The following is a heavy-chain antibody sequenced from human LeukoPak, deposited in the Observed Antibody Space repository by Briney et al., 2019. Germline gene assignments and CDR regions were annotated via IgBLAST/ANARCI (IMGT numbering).Heavy chain of an antibody. Sequence: PSETLSLTCTVSGGSISSSSYYWGWIRQPPGKGLEWIGSIYYSGSTYYNPSLKSRVTISVDTSKNQFSLKLSSVTAADTAVYYCARGLDGTGDNYYGSGSHEAVPFDPWGQGTLVTVSS. J-gene: IGHJ5*02. CDR1: GGSISSSSYY. CDR2: IYYSGST. CDR3: ARGLDGTGDNYYGSGSHEAVPFDP. D-gene: IGHD3-10*01. V-gene: IGHV4-39*07.